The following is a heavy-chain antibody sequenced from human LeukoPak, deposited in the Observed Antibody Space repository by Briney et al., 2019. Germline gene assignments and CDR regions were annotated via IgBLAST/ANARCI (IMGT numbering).Heavy chain of an antibody. Sequence: GSLRLSCAASAFTFSSYAMSWVRQAPGKGLEWIAEIHRSGTAHYSPSLKSRVTISVDTFNEQISLTMTSVSAADTATYYCVAMPPFRFDPWGQGTLVIVSS. J-gene: IGHJ5*02. CDR1: AFTFSSYA. V-gene: IGHV4-34*08. D-gene: IGHD2-2*01. CDR2: IHRSGTA. CDR3: VAMPPFRFDP.